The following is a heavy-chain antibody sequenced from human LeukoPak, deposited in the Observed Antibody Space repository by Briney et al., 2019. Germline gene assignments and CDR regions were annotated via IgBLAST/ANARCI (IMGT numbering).Heavy chain of an antibody. CDR3: ARAYDFWSGYLDY. D-gene: IGHD3-3*01. V-gene: IGHV4-59*08. Sequence: SETLSLTCTVSGGSISTYYWSWLRQTPGKRLGWIGNINYSGSTDYNPSLKSRVTISIDTSKNQFSLKLSSVTAADTAVYYCARAYDFWSGYLDYWGQGTLVTVSS. J-gene: IGHJ4*02. CDR1: GGSISTYY. CDR2: INYSGST.